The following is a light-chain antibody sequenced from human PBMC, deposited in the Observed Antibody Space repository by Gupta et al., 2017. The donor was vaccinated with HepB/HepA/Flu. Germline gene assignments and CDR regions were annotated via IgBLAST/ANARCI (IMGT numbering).Light chain of an antibody. CDR1: QSISSF. CDR3: QQRYNWPLT. J-gene: IGKJ4*01. CDR2: GAS. Sequence: EIVLTQSPATLSLSPGERATPSCRASQSISSFLAWYQQTPGQAPRLLIYGASNRATGIPARFSGSGSGTDFTLTISNREPEDFAVYYCQQRYNWPLTFGGGTKVEIK. V-gene: IGKV3-11*01.